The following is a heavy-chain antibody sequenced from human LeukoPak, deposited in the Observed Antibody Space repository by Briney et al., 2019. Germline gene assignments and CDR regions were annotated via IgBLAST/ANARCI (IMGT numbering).Heavy chain of an antibody. J-gene: IGHJ5*02. CDR1: GFTFSSYS. D-gene: IGHD3-16*02. V-gene: IGHV3-48*01. CDR3: ASPAWGTFGGVIA. CDR2: ISSSSSTI. Sequence: GGSLRLSCAASGFTFSSYSMNWVRQAPGKGLEWVSYISSSSSTIYYADSVRGRFTISRDNAKNSLYLQMNSLRAEDTAVYYCASPAWGTFGGVIAWGQGTLVTVSS.